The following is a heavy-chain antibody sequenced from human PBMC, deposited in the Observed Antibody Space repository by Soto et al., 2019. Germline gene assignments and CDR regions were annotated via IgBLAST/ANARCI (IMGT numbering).Heavy chain of an antibody. V-gene: IGHV4-30-4*01. J-gene: IGHJ2*01. CDR3: AREPMNKWEYDSSPYHWYFDL. CDR1: GGSISSGDYY. D-gene: IGHD3-22*01. CDR2: IYYSGST. Sequence: QVQLQESGPGLVKPSQTLSLTCTVSGGSISSGDYYWSWIRQPPGKGLEWIGYIYYSGSTYYNPSLKSRVTISVDTSKNQFSLKLSSVTAADTAVYYCAREPMNKWEYDSSPYHWYFDLWGRGTLVTVSS.